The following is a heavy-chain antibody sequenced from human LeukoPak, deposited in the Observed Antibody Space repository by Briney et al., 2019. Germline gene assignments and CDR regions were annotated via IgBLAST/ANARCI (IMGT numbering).Heavy chain of an antibody. Sequence: PGGSLRLSCAASGFTFSSYWMSWVRQAPGKGLEWVANIKQDGSEKYYVDSVKGRFTISRDSAENSLYLQMNSLRAEDTAVYHCASADSNGWCFDYWGQGTLVTVSS. V-gene: IGHV3-7*01. CDR3: ASADSNGWCFDY. D-gene: IGHD6-19*01. J-gene: IGHJ4*02. CDR2: IKQDGSEK. CDR1: GFTFSSYW.